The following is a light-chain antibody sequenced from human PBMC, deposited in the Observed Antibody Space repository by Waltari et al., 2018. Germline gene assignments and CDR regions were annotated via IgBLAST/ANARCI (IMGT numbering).Light chain of an antibody. CDR3: QQYGTLPVT. CDR2: GAS. CDR1: QSVSST. Sequence: IVLTQSQGTLPLSPGDRATFSCRASQSVSSTLAWYQQKPGQAPSLLIYGASIRATGIPDRFSGSGSGTDFSLTISRLEPEDFAVYYCQQYGTLPVTFGQGTKVEIK. V-gene: IGKV3-20*01. J-gene: IGKJ1*01.